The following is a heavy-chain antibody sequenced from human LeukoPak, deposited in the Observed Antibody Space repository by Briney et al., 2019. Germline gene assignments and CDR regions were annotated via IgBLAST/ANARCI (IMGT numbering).Heavy chain of an antibody. CDR1: GYTFTNYW. V-gene: IGHV5-51*01. D-gene: IGHD2-2*01. J-gene: IGHJ4*02. CDR2: IYPGDSDT. Sequence: GESLKISCKGSGYTFTNYWISWVRQMPGKGLEWMGIIYPGDSDTRYSPSFQGQVTISADRSISTAYLQWSSLKASDTAIYYCARGRYCSSTGCSHFDYWGQGTLVTVS. CDR3: ARGRYCSSTGCSHFDY.